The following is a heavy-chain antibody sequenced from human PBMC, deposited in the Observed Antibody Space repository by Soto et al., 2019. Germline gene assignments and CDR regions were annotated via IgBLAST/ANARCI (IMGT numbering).Heavy chain of an antibody. V-gene: IGHV3-15*07. CDR3: TTDPPPYCGGECYSVPLDY. J-gene: IGHJ4*02. CDR1: GFTFSNAW. D-gene: IGHD2-21*01. CDR2: IKSKTDGGTT. Sequence: PGGSLRLSCAASGFTFSNAWMNWVRQAPGKGLEWVGRIKSKTDGGTTDYAAPVKGRFTISRDDSKNTLYLQMNSLKTEDTAVYYCTTDPPPYCGGECYSVPLDYWGQGTLVTVSS.